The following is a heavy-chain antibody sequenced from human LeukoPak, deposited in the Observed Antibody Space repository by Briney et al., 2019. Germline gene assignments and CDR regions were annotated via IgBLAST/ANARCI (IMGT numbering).Heavy chain of an antibody. CDR3: VKGYSSSWSGYFDS. CDR2: ITWDGYKI. D-gene: IGHD5-18*01. Sequence: GGSLRLSCEASGSIFDDYVMYWVRQSPGKGLEWVSGITWDGYKIDYVDSVKGRFTIFRDNARNSLFLQMNRVRVEDTAFYYCVKGYSSSWSGYFDSWGQGTLVTVAS. V-gene: IGHV3-9*01. CDR1: GSIFDDYV. J-gene: IGHJ4*02.